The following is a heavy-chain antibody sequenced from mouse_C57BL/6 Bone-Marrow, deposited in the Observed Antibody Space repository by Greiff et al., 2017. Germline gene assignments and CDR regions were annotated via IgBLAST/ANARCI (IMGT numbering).Heavy chain of an antibody. CDR1: GYTFTSYW. V-gene: IGHV1-50*01. CDR2: IDPSDSYT. J-gene: IGHJ3*01. Sequence: QVQLQQPGAELVKPGASVKLSCKASGYTFTSYWMQWVKQRPGQGLEWIGEIDPSDSYTNYNQKFKGKATLTVDTSSSTAYMQLSSLTSEDSAVYYCARWRGAWFAYWGQGTLVTVSA. CDR3: ARWRGAWFAY.